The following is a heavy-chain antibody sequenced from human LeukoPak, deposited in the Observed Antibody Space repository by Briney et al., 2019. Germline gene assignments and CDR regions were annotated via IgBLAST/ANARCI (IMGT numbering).Heavy chain of an antibody. CDR3: ARVDPMVRGVIEGDY. J-gene: IGHJ4*02. Sequence: SETLSLICAVSGASISSSNYYWGWVRQSPGKGLEWIGNIYSSGNTYYNASLKSRVTMYIDTSKNQFSLKLSSVTAADTAVYYCARVDPMVRGVIEGDYWGQGTLVTVSS. D-gene: IGHD3-10*01. CDR2: IYSSGNT. CDR1: GASISSSNYY. V-gene: IGHV4-39*07.